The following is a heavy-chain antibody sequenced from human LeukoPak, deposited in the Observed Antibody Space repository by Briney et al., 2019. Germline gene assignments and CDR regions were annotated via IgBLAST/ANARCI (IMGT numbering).Heavy chain of an antibody. J-gene: IGHJ4*02. D-gene: IGHD3-10*01. CDR1: GFTFSSYS. CDR2: ISSSSSTI. CDR3: ARINGVRGVTDYFHFDY. V-gene: IGHV3-48*01. Sequence: GGSLRLSCAASGFTFSSYSMNWVRQAPGKGLEWVSYISSSSSTIYYADSVKGRFTISRDNAKNSLYLQMNSLRAEDTAVYYCARINGVRGVTDYFHFDYWGQGTLVTVSS.